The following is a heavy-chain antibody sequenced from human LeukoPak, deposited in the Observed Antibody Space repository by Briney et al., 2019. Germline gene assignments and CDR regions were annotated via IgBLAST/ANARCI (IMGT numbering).Heavy chain of an antibody. Sequence: SETLSLTCSVSDGSNSNYYWTWIRQPPGKGLEWIGNIQYSGSTNFNPSLKSRVTVSVDTSKNQVSLKLRSVTAADTAVYYCARDSGLGYCSTTSCSYGLDVWGQGTTVFVS. CDR3: ARDSGLGYCSTTSCSYGLDV. CDR2: IQYSGST. V-gene: IGHV4-59*01. CDR1: DGSNSNYY. D-gene: IGHD2-2*01. J-gene: IGHJ6*02.